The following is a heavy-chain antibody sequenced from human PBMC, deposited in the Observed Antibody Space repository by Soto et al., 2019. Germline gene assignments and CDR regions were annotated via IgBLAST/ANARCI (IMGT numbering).Heavy chain of an antibody. V-gene: IGHV4-31*03. D-gene: IGHD3-16*01. CDR2: VYYSGIT. J-gene: IGHJ5*02. Sequence: QVQLQESGPGLVKPSQTLSLTCTVSGGSIRRRGYYWSWIRHHPGEGLEWIGFVYYSGITDYNPSLKSRVTISADTSKNQFSLKQTSVTAADTAVYYCASSGAREGDWFDPWGQGTLVTVSS. CDR1: GGSIRRRGYY. CDR3: ASSGAREGDWFDP.